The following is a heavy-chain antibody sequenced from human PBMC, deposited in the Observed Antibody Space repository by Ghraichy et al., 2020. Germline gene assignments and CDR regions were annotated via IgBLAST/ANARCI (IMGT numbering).Heavy chain of an antibody. CDR2: ISSSSSYI. J-gene: IGHJ6*02. D-gene: IGHD6-19*01. CDR1: GFTFSSYS. V-gene: IGHV3-21*01. CDR3: AAKPGIAVAGTLAYYYYGMDV. Sequence: GESLNISCAASGFTFSSYSMNWVRQAPGKGLEWVSSISSSSSYIYYADSVKGRFTISRDNAKNSLYLQMNSLRSEDTALYYCAAKPGIAVAGTLAYYYYGMDVWGQGTTVTVSS.